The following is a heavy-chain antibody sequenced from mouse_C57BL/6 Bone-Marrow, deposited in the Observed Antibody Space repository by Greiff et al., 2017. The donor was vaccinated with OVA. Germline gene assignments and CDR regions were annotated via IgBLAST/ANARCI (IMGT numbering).Heavy chain of an antibody. Sequence: EVKLLESGPELVKPGASVKIPCKASGYTFTDYNMDWVKQSHGKSLEWIGDINPNNGGTIYNQKFKGKATSTVDKSSSTAYMELRSLTSEDTAVYYCARGDSSGFDYWGQGTTPTVSS. CDR3: ARGDSSGFDY. CDR2: INPNNGGT. D-gene: IGHD3-2*02. CDR1: GYTFTDYN. J-gene: IGHJ2*01. V-gene: IGHV1-18*01.